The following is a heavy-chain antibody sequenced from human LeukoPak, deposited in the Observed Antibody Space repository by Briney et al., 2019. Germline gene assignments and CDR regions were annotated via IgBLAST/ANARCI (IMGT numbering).Heavy chain of an antibody. J-gene: IGHJ3*02. D-gene: IGHD3-10*01. V-gene: IGHV3-33*08. Sequence: GRSLRLSCAASGFTFSSYGMHWVRQAPGKGLEWVAFIRYDGSNKYYADSVKGRFTISRDNAKNTLYLQMSSLRAEDTAVYYCARGVGGSRAFDIWGQGTMVTVSS. CDR1: GFTFSSYG. CDR3: ARGVGGSRAFDI. CDR2: IRYDGSNK.